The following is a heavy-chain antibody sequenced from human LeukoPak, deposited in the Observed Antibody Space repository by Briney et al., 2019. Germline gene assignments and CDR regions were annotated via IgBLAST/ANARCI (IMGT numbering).Heavy chain of an antibody. CDR2: INGNGNT. CDR3: AREGGTHYDY. Sequence: ASVKVSCKASGGTFSSYAISWVRQAPGQRLEWLGWINGNGNTKYSQESPGRVTFTRDTSASTACMELSSLRSEDMAVYYWAREGGTHYDYWGQGTLVTVSS. V-gene: IGHV1-3*03. D-gene: IGHD3-16*01. J-gene: IGHJ4*02. CDR1: GGTFSSYA.